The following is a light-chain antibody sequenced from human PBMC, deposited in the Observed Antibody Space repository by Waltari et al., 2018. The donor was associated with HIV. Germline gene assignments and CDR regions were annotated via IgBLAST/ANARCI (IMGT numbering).Light chain of an antibody. V-gene: IGLV1-44*01. Sequence: QSVLAQPPSASGTPGQRVTISCSGSSSNIGSNTVNWYQQLPGTAPQLLIYTNNQRPSGVPDRFSGSKSGTSASLAISGLQSEDEADYYCAAWDDSLNGVVFGGGTKLTVL. J-gene: IGLJ2*01. CDR2: TNN. CDR1: SSNIGSNT. CDR3: AAWDDSLNGVV.